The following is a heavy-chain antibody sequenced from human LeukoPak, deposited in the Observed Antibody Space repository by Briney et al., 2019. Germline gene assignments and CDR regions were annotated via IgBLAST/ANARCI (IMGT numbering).Heavy chain of an antibody. CDR2: IYYSGST. D-gene: IGHD2-2*01. J-gene: IGHJ5*02. Sequence: PSETLSLTCTVSGGSISSYYWSWIRQPPGKGLEWIGYIYYSGSTNYNPSLKSRVTISVDTSKNQFSPKLSSVTAADTAVYYCARHPDIVVVPAAQRVWFDPWGQGTLVTVSS. V-gene: IGHV4-59*08. CDR1: GGSISSYY. CDR3: ARHPDIVVVPAAQRVWFDP.